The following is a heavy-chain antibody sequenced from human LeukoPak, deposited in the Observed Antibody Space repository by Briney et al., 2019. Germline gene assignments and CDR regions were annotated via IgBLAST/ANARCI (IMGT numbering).Heavy chain of an antibody. D-gene: IGHD1-26*01. Sequence: GGSLRLSCAASGFTFSSYGVYWVRQPPGKGGEWVAVISYDGTNEYYVDSVKGRFTISRDSSKNTLYLQMNSLRPEDTAVYYCARVQAGVGVASYFDYWGQGTLVTVSS. V-gene: IGHV3-30*03. J-gene: IGHJ4*02. CDR2: ISYDGTNE. CDR3: ARVQAGVGVASYFDY. CDR1: GFTFSSYG.